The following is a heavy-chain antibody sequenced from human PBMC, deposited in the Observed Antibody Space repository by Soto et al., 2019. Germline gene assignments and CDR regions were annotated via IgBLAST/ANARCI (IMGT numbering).Heavy chain of an antibody. Sequence: EVQLVESGGGLVQPGGSLRLSCAASGFTFSSYSMNWVRQAPGKGLEWVSYISSSSSTIYYADSVKGRFTISRDNAKNSLYRQMNSLRDEDTAVYYCARDDNNWNYETARYYYGMDVWGQGTTVTVSS. D-gene: IGHD1-7*01. CDR2: ISSSSSTI. V-gene: IGHV3-48*02. CDR3: ARDDNNWNYETARYYYGMDV. CDR1: GFTFSSYS. J-gene: IGHJ6*02.